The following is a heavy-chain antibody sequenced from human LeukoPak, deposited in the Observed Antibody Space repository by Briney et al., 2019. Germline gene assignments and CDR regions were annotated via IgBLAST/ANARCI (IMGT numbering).Heavy chain of an antibody. CDR2: IYYSGST. D-gene: IGHD6-13*01. CDR1: GGSISSYY. CDR3: ARKGASSSWYVDYYYGMDV. J-gene: IGHJ6*02. V-gene: IGHV4-59*01. Sequence: SETLSLTCTVSGGSISSYYWSWIRQPPGKGLEWIGYIYYSGSTNYNPSLKSRVTISVDTSKDQFSLKLSSVTAADTAVYYCARKGASSSWYVDYYYGMDVWGQGTTVTVSS.